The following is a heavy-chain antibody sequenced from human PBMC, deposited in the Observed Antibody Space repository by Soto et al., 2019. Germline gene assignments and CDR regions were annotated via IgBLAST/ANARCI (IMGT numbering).Heavy chain of an antibody. V-gene: IGHV3-74*01. CDR3: ASGPVGPTTDFDY. CDR2: INTDGSGT. CDR1: GFTFSRYW. Sequence: GGSLRLSCVGSGFTFSRYWMHWVRQAPGKGLMWVARINTDGSGTTYADSVKGRFTISRDNAKNTLYLEMNSLRAEDTAVYYCASGPVGPTTDFDYWGQGTLVTVSS. J-gene: IGHJ4*02. D-gene: IGHD1-26*01.